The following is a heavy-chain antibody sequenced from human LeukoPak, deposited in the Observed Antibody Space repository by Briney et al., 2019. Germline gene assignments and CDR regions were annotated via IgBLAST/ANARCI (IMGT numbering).Heavy chain of an antibody. CDR1: GGSISSGSYY. CDR3: AGKHTSGWVNWFDP. CDR2: IYTSGST. D-gene: IGHD6-19*01. V-gene: IGHV4-61*02. Sequence: SQTLSLTCTVSGGSISSGSYYWSWIRQPAGKGLEWLGRIYTSGSTNYNPSLKSRVTISIDTSKNQFSLRLSSVTAADTAVYYCAGKHTSGWVNWFDPWGQGTLVTVSS. J-gene: IGHJ5*02.